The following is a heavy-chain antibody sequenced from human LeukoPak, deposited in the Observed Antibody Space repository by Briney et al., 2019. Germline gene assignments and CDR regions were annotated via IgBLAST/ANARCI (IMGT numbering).Heavy chain of an antibody. CDR1: GGSLGGYY. Sequence: SETLSLTCAVYGGSLGGYYWSWIRQPPGKGLEWIGEINHSGSTNYNPSLKSRVTISVDTSKNQFSLKLSSVTAADTAVYYCAREPDIVVVPAALDNWFDPWGQGTLVTVSS. CDR3: AREPDIVVVPAALDNWFDP. J-gene: IGHJ5*02. CDR2: INHSGST. D-gene: IGHD2-2*01. V-gene: IGHV4-34*01.